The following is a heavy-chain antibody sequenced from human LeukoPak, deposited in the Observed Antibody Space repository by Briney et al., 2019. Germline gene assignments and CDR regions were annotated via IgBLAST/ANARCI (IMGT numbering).Heavy chain of an antibody. J-gene: IGHJ4*02. Sequence: GGSLRLSCAASGFTFSGSALHWVRQASGKGLEWVGRIRSKANNYATAYAASVKGRFTFSRDDSKNTAYLQMNSLKTEDTAVYYCTPPGYEGLGYWGQGTLVTVSS. CDR2: IRSKANNYAT. V-gene: IGHV3-73*01. CDR1: GFTFSGSA. CDR3: TPPGYEGLGY. D-gene: IGHD5-12*01.